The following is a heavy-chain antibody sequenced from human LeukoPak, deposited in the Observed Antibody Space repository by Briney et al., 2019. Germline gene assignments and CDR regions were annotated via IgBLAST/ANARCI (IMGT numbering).Heavy chain of an antibody. D-gene: IGHD3-22*01. CDR2: IYYSGST. CDR1: GGSISSSGYY. Sequence: PSYTLSRTWTITGGSISSSGYYWGWIRQPPGKGLEWIGSIYYSGSTYYNPSLKSRVTISVDTSKNQFSLKLSSVTAADTAVYYCARGACPRCDSSGYYGIDPWGQGTLVTVSS. CDR3: ARGACPRCDSSGYYGIDP. V-gene: IGHV4-39*07. J-gene: IGHJ5*02.